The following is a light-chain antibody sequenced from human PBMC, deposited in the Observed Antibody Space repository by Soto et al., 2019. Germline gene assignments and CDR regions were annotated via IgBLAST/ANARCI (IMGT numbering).Light chain of an antibody. CDR1: TSNIGSNY. J-gene: IGLJ1*01. V-gene: IGLV1-47*01. Sequence: QSVLTQPPSASGTPGQGVTISCSGSTSNIGSNYVYWYQQLPGTAPELLIYRNNQRPSGVPDRFSGSKSGTSASLAMSGLRSEDEADDLWATWDGGLNGFYVFGSGTKVTVL. CDR2: RNN. CDR3: ATWDGGLNGFYV.